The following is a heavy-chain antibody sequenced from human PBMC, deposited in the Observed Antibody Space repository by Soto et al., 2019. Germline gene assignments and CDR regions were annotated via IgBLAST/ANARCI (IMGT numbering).Heavy chain of an antibody. Sequence: SVPKRVKTTQALRMTCDFSGLSLSNRGVGVGWIRQPPGKALEWLALIYWEDDKRYSPSLKSRLTITKDTSKNQVVLTMTNMDPVDTATYYCARRGMDIVVVVAAEIKKGYNWFDPWGQGTLVTVSS. CDR2: IYWEDDK. V-gene: IGHV2-5*02. CDR3: ARRGMDIVVVVAAEIKKGYNWFDP. CDR1: GLSLSNRGVG. D-gene: IGHD2-15*01. J-gene: IGHJ5*02.